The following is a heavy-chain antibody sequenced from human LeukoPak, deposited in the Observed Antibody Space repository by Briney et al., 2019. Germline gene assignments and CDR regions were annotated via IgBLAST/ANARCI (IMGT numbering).Heavy chain of an antibody. Sequence: SVKVSCKASGGTFSSYAISWVRQAPGQGLEWMGRIIPILGIANYAQKFQGRVTITADKSTSTAYMELSSLRSEDTAVYYCARDITWGIAAAGYFDYWGQGTLVTVSS. CDR1: GGTFSSYA. D-gene: IGHD6-13*01. CDR2: IIPILGIA. CDR3: ARDITWGIAAAGYFDY. J-gene: IGHJ4*02. V-gene: IGHV1-69*04.